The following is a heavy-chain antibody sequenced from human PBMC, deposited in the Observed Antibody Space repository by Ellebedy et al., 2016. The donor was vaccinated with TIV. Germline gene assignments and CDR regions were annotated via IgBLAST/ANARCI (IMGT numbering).Heavy chain of an antibody. CDR3: AHDYGDL. J-gene: IGHJ2*01. CDR1: GGSFSSFA. D-gene: IGHD4-17*01. V-gene: IGHV1-69*13. CDR2: TIPIFDTP. Sequence: ASVKVSXXASGGSFSSFAISWVRQAPGQGLEWMGGTIPIFDTPNYAQSFQGRLTITADGPTSTAYMELNSLTSDDTAIYYCAHDYGDLWGRGTLITVSS.